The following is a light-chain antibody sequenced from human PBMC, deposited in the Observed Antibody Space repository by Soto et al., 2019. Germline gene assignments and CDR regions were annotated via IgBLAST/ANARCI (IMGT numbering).Light chain of an antibody. J-gene: IGKJ3*01. Sequence: DIQLTQSPSLLSASIGDRVTITCRASQDISRDLAWYQQKPGTAPRLLISLATTLQGGVPSRFRGSGSGTEFTLTISSLHTEDIATYYCQQLDLYPITFGPGTAVNI. CDR2: LAT. CDR1: QDISRD. CDR3: QQLDLYPIT. V-gene: IGKV1-9*01.